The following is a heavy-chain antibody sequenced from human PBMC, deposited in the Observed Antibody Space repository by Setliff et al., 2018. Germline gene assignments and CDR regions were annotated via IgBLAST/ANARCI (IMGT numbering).Heavy chain of an antibody. D-gene: IGHD3-10*01. J-gene: IGHJ4*02. V-gene: IGHV1-46*01. CDR3: ARAGMASVNRKGVFEY. Sequence: ASVKVSCKASGDTFSTYTLSWVRQAPGQGLEWMGIINSSGGSTTYAQKFQDRVTMTRDTSTSTVYLEVTSLTSEDTAVYYCARAGMASVNRKGVFEYWGQGTLVTVSS. CDR1: GDTFSTYT. CDR2: INSSGGST.